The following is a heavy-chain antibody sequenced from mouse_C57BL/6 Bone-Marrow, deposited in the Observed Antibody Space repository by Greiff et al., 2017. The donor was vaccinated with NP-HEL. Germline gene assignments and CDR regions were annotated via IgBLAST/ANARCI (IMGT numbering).Heavy chain of an antibody. CDR1: GYTFTNYW. D-gene: IGHD2-1*01. CDR3: ARIYYGNSLDY. V-gene: IGHV1-63*01. Sequence: VKLQESGAELVRPGTSVKMSCKASGYTFTNYWIGWAKQRPGHGLEWIGDIYPGGGYTNYNEKFKGKATLTADKSSSTAYMQFSSLTSEDSAIYYCARIYYGNSLDYWGQGTTLTVSS. CDR2: IYPGGGYT. J-gene: IGHJ2*01.